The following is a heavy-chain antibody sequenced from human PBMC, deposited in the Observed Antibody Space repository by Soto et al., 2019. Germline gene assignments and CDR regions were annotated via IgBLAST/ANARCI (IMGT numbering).Heavy chain of an antibody. CDR1: GYRFSSYW. Sequence: GASLKISCHGSGYRFSSYWIARVRQMPGKGLEWMGIIYPGDSDTIYRPSFQGQVTFSVDKSTSTAYLQWSSLKASDTAMYYCARQGSNGAYYYYGMDVWGQGTTVTVSS. CDR2: IYPGDSDT. CDR3: ARQGSNGAYYYYGMDV. V-gene: IGHV5-51*01. J-gene: IGHJ6*02. D-gene: IGHD2-8*01.